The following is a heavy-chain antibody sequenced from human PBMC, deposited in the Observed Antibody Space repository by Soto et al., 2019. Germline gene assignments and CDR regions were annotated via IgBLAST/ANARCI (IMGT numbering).Heavy chain of an antibody. J-gene: IGHJ6*02. CDR2: SNHRGST. CDR3: ARASGGMDV. Sequence: QVQLQQWGAGLLKPSETLSLTCAVYGGSFSAYWNWIRQPPGKGLEWIGESNHRGSTNYNPSLKSRVTISVDTSKNQFSLKLTSVTAADTAVYYCARASGGMDVWGQGTKVTVSS. CDR1: GGSFSAY. V-gene: IGHV4-34*01. D-gene: IGHD6-19*01.